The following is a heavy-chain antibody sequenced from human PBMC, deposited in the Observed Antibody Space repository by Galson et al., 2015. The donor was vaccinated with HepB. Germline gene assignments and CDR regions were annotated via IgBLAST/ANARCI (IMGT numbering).Heavy chain of an antibody. D-gene: IGHD5-12*01. CDR3: VRDRGSGFGGNDVPSFDY. V-gene: IGHV3-48*01. J-gene: IGHJ4*02. Sequence: XLRLSXXXSGFRLTDYAMNWVRRAPGKGLEXAAYISSDSTTIHYADSVKGRFTISRDNAKNSVFRQMNSLRGEDTAVYYCVRDRGSGFGGNDVPSFDYWGXGTLXTVSS. CDR2: ISSDSTTI. CDR1: GFRLTDYA.